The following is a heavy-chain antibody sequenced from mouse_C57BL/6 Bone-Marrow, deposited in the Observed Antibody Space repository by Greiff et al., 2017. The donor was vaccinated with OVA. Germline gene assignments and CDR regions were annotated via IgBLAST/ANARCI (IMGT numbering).Heavy chain of an antibody. D-gene: IGHD1-1*01. Sequence: EVKLMESGGGLVQPGESLKLSCESNEYEFPSHDMSWVRKTPEKRLELVAAINSDGGSTYYPDTMERRFIISRDNTKKTLYLQMSSLRSEETALYYCARGRFVDVWYFDVWGTGTTVTVSS. V-gene: IGHV5-2*01. CDR1: EYEFPSHD. CDR2: INSDGGST. CDR3: ARGRFVDVWYFDV. J-gene: IGHJ1*03.